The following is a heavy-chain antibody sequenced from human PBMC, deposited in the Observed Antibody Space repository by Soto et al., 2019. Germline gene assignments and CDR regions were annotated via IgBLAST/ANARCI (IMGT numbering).Heavy chain of an antibody. CDR3: ARWWSGSRQGFDP. CDR2: IYYSGST. CDR1: GGSISSGDYY. D-gene: IGHD3-3*01. J-gene: IGHJ5*02. Sequence: SETLSLTCTVSGGSISSGDYYWSWIRQHPGKGLEWIGYIYYSGSTYYNPSLKSRVTISVDTSKNQFSLKLSSVTAADTAVYYCARWWSGSRQGFDPWGQGALVTVSS. V-gene: IGHV4-31*03.